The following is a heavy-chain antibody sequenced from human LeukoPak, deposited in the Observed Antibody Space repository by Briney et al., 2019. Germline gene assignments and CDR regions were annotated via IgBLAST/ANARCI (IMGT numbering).Heavy chain of an antibody. J-gene: IGHJ4*02. CDR1: GFTFSSYW. CDR2: IKLDGSER. Sequence: GGSLRLSCVVSGFTFSSYWMSWVRQAPGKGLEWVANIKLDGSERYYVDSVRGRFTISRDNAKNSLYLQMNSLRAEDTAVYYCARDHDPKRIVVTEGALDFWGQGTLVTVSS. D-gene: IGHD3-22*01. CDR3: ARDHDPKRIVVTEGALDF. V-gene: IGHV3-7*01.